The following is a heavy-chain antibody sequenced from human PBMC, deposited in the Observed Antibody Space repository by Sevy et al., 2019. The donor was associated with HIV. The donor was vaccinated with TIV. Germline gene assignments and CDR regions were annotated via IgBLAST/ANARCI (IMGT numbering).Heavy chain of an antibody. CDR1: GFTFSSYA. Sequence: GGSLRLSCAASGFTFSSYAMHWVRQAPGKGLEWVAVISYDGSNKYYADSVKGRFTISRDNSKNTLYLQMKSLRAEDTAVYYCARGGEWELPAEYYFDYWGQGTLVTVSS. V-gene: IGHV3-30-3*01. J-gene: IGHJ4*02. CDR2: ISYDGSNK. D-gene: IGHD1-26*01. CDR3: ARGGEWELPAEYYFDY.